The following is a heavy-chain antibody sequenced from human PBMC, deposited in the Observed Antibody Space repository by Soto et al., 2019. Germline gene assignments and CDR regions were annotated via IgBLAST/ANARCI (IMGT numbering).Heavy chain of an antibody. CDR1: GDTFTYRY. J-gene: IGHJ3*02. D-gene: IGHD1-26*01. V-gene: IGHV1-45*02. Sequence: QMQLVQSGAEVKKTGSSVKVSCKGSGDTFTYRYLHWVRQAPGQALEWMGWITPFNGNTKYAQKFQDRVSITADMSMSTAFLELSSLRSEDTAMYYCATLVGVTVSDAVDIWGQGTVVTASS. CDR3: ATLVGVTVSDAVDI. CDR2: ITPFNGNT.